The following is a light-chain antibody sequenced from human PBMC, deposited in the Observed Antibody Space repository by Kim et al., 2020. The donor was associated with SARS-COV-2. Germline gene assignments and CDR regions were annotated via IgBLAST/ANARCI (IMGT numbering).Light chain of an antibody. Sequence: QSVLTQPPSASGTPGQRVAISCSGSSSNIGSNTVNWYQLLPGTAPKLLIYANNQRPSGVPDRFSGPKSGTSASLAISGLQSEDEADYYCAAWDDSLNAVVFGGGTQLTVL. V-gene: IGLV1-44*01. J-gene: IGLJ2*01. CDR2: ANN. CDR1: SSNIGSNT. CDR3: AAWDDSLNAVV.